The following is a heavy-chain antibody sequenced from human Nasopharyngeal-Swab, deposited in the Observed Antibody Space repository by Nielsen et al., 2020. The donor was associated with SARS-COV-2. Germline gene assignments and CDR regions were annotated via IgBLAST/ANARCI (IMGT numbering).Heavy chain of an antibody. V-gene: IGHV4-34*01. Sequence: SETLSLTCAVYGGSFSGYYWGWIRQPPGKGLEWIGDINHSGSTNYNPSLKSRVTMSVDTSKNQFSLKLSSVTAADTAVYYCAGVLCSRTSCYGVGNYYYGMDVWGQGTTVTVSS. CDR1: GGSFSGYY. D-gene: IGHD2-2*01. J-gene: IGHJ6*02. CDR2: INHSGST. CDR3: AGVLCSRTSCYGVGNYYYGMDV.